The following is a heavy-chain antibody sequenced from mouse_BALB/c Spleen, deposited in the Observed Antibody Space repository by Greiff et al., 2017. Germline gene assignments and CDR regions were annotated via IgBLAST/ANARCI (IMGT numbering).Heavy chain of an antibody. CDR1: GYTFTSYW. J-gene: IGHJ2*01. CDR3: ARGDLYYRYAPDY. D-gene: IGHD2-14*01. CDR2: IYPGDGDT. V-gene: IGHV1-87*01. Sequence: QVQLQQSGAELARPGASVKLSCKASGYTFTSYWMQWVKQRPGQGLEWIGAIYPGDGDTRYTQKFKGKATLTADKSSSTAYMQLSSLASEDSAVYYCARGDLYYRYAPDYWGQGTTLTDSP.